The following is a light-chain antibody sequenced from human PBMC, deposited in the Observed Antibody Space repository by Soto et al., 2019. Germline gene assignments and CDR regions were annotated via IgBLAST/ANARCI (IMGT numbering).Light chain of an antibody. CDR1: QSINSG. V-gene: IGKV3-15*01. J-gene: IGKJ1*01. Sequence: EIVLTQSPATLSVSPGERATLSCRASQSINSGLAWYQQKPGQAPRLLIYHASTRATGVPARFSGSGSGTEFTLTISSLQSEDFGVYYCQQYNVWPQTFGQGTKVEIK. CDR2: HAS. CDR3: QQYNVWPQT.